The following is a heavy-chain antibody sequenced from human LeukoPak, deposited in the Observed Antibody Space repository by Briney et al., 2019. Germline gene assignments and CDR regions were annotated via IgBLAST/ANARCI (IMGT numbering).Heavy chain of an antibody. Sequence: SETLSLTCTVSGGSISSYYWSWIRQPAGKGLEWIGRIYTSGSTNYNASLKSRVSMSVDTSKNQFSLKLSSVTAADTAVYYCARGTSKVTIFGVVIPNPFDYWGQGTLVAVSS. CDR2: IYTSGST. CDR3: ARGTSKVTIFGVVIPNPFDY. V-gene: IGHV4-4*07. D-gene: IGHD3-3*01. J-gene: IGHJ4*02. CDR1: GGSISSYY.